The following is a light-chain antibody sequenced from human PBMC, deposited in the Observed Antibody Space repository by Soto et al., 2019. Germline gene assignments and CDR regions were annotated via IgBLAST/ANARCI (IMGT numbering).Light chain of an antibody. J-gene: IGKJ2*01. CDR3: QQYNSYPYT. V-gene: IGKV1-5*01. Sequence: DIHLTQSPATLSAFVGDRVTISCRARQSISGRLAWYQQKAGRAPNLLIYDDSTLETGVPLRFSGSGSGTEFTLTISGLQPDDFAIYYCQQYNSYPYTFGQGTKLEL. CDR2: DDS. CDR1: QSISGR.